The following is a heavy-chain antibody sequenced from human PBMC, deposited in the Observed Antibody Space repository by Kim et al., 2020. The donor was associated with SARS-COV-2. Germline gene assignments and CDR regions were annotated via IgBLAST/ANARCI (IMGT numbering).Heavy chain of an antibody. CDR1: GFTFSSYG. V-gene: IGHV3-33*01. Sequence: GGSLRLSCAASGFTFSSYGMHWVRQAPGKGLEWVAVIWYDGSNKYYADSVKGRFTISRDNSKNTLYLQMNSLRAEDTAVYYCAADRITGTTWPVYNWFDPWGQGTLVTVSS. CDR2: IWYDGSNK. D-gene: IGHD1-20*01. CDR3: AADRITGTTWPVYNWFDP. J-gene: IGHJ5*02.